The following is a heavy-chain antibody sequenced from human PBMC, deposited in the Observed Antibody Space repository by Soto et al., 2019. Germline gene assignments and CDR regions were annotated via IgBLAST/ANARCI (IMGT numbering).Heavy chain of an antibody. V-gene: IGHV1-69*12. CDR3: ARVPTRYSCSSVYYFDY. Sequence: QVQLVQSGAEVKKPGSSVKVSCKASGGTFSSYAISWVRQAPGQGLEWMGGIIPIFGTANYAQKFQGRVTITADESTSTAYMELSSLRSEDTDVYYYARVPTRYSCSSVYYFDYWGQGTLVTVS. CDR1: GGTFSSYA. CDR2: IIPIFGTA. D-gene: IGHD6-6*01. J-gene: IGHJ4*02.